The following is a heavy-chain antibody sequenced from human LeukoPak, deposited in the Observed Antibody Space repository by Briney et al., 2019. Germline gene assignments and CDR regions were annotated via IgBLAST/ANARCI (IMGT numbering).Heavy chain of an antibody. V-gene: IGHV3-66*02. J-gene: IGHJ4*02. CDR2: IYSGGST. Sequence: GGSLRLSCAASGFTVSGNYMSWVRQAPGKGLEWVSVIYSGGSTYYADSVKGRFTISRDNSKNTLYLQMNSLRAEDTAVYYCAKENSGSYLPYYFDYWGQGTLVTVSS. CDR1: GFTVSGNY. D-gene: IGHD1-26*01. CDR3: AKENSGSYLPYYFDY.